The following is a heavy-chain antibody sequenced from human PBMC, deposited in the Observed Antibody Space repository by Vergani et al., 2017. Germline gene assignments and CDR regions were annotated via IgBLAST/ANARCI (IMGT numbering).Heavy chain of an antibody. V-gene: IGHV5-51*01. J-gene: IGHJ4*02. CDR3: ARLXGRDSSGSKYFDY. Sequence: EVQLLQSGAEVKKPGESLKISCQISGYSFTNYWIGWVRQMPGKGLEWMGIIHPADSDTRYSPSFQGQVTISVDKSISTAYLQRSSLRASDSAMYYCARLXGRDSSGSKYFDYWGQGTLVTVSS. CDR2: IHPADSDT. D-gene: IGHD3-22*01. CDR1: GYSFTNYW.